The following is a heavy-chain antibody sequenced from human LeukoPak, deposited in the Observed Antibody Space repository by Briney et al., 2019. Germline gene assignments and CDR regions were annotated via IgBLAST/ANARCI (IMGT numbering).Heavy chain of an antibody. V-gene: IGHV4-39*07. CDR1: GGSISSSSYY. J-gene: IGHJ4*02. D-gene: IGHD3-22*01. Sequence: PSETLSLTCTVSGGSISSSSYYWGWIRQPPGKGLEWIGSIYYSGSTYYNPSLKSRVTISVDTSKNQFSLKLSSVTAADTAVYYCARASYSYDINGWVPFDYWGQGTLVTVSS. CDR3: ARASYSYDINGWVPFDY. CDR2: IYYSGST.